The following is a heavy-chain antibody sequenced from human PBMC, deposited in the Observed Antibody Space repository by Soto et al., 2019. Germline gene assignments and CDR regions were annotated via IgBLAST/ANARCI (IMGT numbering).Heavy chain of an antibody. CDR3: AAYCYTMTCTHFHGYS. J-gene: IGHJ5*02. V-gene: IGHV3-7*03. Sequence: GGSLRLSCAVSGFRFRDYWMSWVRQAPGKGLEWVANIKQDESDKYYVDSVKGRFTISRDNAKNELYLQMNSLRVEDTAVYYCAAYCYTMTCTHFHGYSWGQGTQVTVSS. CDR2: IKQDESDK. CDR1: GFRFRDYW. D-gene: IGHD3-16*02.